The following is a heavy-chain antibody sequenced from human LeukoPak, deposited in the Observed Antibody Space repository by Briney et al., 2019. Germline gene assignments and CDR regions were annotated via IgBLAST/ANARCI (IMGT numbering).Heavy chain of an antibody. CDR1: GGSISRSSYY. J-gene: IGHJ6*02. D-gene: IGHD3-16*01. CDR3: ARVLGRYYYGMDV. Sequence: SETLSLTCTVSGGSISRSSYYWGWIRQPPGKGLEWIGSIYYSGSTYYNPSLKSRVTISVDTSKNQFSLKLSSVTAADTAVYYCARVLGRYYYGMDVWGQGTTVTVSS. CDR2: IYYSGST. V-gene: IGHV4-39*07.